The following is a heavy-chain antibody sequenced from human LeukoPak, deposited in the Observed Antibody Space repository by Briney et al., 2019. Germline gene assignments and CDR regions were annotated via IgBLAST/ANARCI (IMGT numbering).Heavy chain of an antibody. D-gene: IGHD2-15*01. CDR2: IYYSGST. Sequence: SETLSLTCTVSGGSISSYYWSWIRQTPGKGLEWIGYIYYSGSTNYNPSHKSRVTISVDTSKNQFSLKLSSVTAADTAVYYCATTLGYCGGGSCHNWGQGTLVTVSS. J-gene: IGHJ4*02. V-gene: IGHV4-59*12. CDR1: GGSISSYY. CDR3: ATTLGYCGGGSCHN.